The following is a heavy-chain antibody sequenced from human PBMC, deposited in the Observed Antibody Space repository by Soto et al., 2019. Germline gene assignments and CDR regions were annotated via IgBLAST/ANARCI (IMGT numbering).Heavy chain of an antibody. V-gene: IGHV4-59*01. D-gene: IGHD3-10*01. J-gene: IGHJ3*02. CDR1: RGPIRNYY. Sequence: QVQLQQSGPGLVKLSETLSLTCSVSRGPIRNYYWNWIRQTSGKGLEWIGYVDYSGTTYYNPSLKSRVTISVDASRNQLSLRLTSVTTEDTAMYYCARADMSGAGTYTPFDAFDIWGQGTMVTVSS. CDR2: VDYSGTT. CDR3: ARADMSGAGTYTPFDAFDI.